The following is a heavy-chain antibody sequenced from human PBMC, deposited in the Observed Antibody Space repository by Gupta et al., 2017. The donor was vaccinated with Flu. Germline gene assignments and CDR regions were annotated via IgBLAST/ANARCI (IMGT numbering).Heavy chain of an antibody. V-gene: IGHV3-30*18. CDR3: AKDLGCSSTSCYVDYYYGMDV. Sequence: QVQLVESGGGVVQPGRSLRLSCAASGFTFSSYGIHWVRQAPGTGLEWVAVISYDGSNKYYADSVKGRFTISRDNSKNTLYLQMNSLRAEDTAVYYCAKDLGCSSTSCYVDYYYGMDVWGQGTTVTVSS. J-gene: IGHJ6*02. CDR2: ISYDGSNK. D-gene: IGHD2-2*01. CDR1: GFTFSSYG.